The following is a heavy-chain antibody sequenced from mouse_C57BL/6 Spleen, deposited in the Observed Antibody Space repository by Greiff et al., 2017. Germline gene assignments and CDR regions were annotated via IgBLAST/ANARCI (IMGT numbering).Heavy chain of an antibody. CDR2: IDPSDSFT. J-gene: IGHJ3*01. Sequence: VQLQQPGAELVKPGASVKLSCKASGYTFTSYWMQWVKQRPGQGLEWIGEIDPSDSFTNYNQKFKGKATLTVYTSSSTAYMQLSSLPSEDSAVYYCARSLLLLRSAWFAYWGQGTLVTVSA. CDR3: ARSLLLLRSAWFAY. D-gene: IGHD1-1*01. CDR1: GYTFTSYW. V-gene: IGHV1-50*01.